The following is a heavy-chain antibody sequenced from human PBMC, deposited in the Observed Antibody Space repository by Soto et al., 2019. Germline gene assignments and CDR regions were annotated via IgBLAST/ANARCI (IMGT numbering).Heavy chain of an antibody. J-gene: IGHJ5*02. CDR3: AKEWNYGDYVDWFDP. V-gene: IGHV3-23*01. Sequence: EVQLLESGGCLVQTGGSLRLSCAASGFTFSSYAMSLVRQAPGKGLEWVSAISGSGGSTYYADSVKGRFTISRDNSKNTLYLQMNSLRAEDTAVYYCAKEWNYGDYVDWFDPGGQGTLVTVSS. CDR2: ISGSGGST. D-gene: IGHD4-17*01. CDR1: GFTFSSYA.